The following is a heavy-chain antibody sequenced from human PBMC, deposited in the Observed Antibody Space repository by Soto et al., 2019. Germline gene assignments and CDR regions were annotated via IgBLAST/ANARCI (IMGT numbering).Heavy chain of an antibody. V-gene: IGHV3-21*01. D-gene: IGHD2-2*01. J-gene: IGHJ5*01. CDR3: ARDPSEGRVGNWFES. Sequence: GGSLRLSCAASGSTFSRYGMNWLRQAPGKGLEWVASISSSTSYVYYADSVKGRFSTSRDNAKNILYLEMYALRTEDTAVYYCARDPSEGRVGNWFESWGQGTLVTVS. CDR1: GSTFSRYG. CDR2: ISSSTSYV.